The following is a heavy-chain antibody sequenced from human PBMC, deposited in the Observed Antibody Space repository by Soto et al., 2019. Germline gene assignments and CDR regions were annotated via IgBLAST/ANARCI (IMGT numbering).Heavy chain of an antibody. CDR2: ISYDGSNK. D-gene: IGHD2-8*01. J-gene: IGHJ3*02. CDR1: GFTFSSYG. V-gene: IGHV3-30*03. CDR3: AILQMVYAIDNDASDI. Sequence: QVQLVESGGGVVQPGRSLRLSCAASGFTFSSYGMHWVRQAPGKGLEWVAVISYDGSNKYYADSVKGRFTISRDNSKNTLYLQMNSLIAEDTAVYYCAILQMVYAIDNDASDIRGQGTMVTVSS.